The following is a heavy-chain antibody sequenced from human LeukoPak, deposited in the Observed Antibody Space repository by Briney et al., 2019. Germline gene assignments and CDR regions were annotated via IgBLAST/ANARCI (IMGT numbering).Heavy chain of an antibody. J-gene: IGHJ4*02. V-gene: IGHV3-7*01. Sequence: GGSLRLSCAASGFTFSSYWMSWVRQAPGKGLEWVANIKQDGSEKYYVDSVKGRFTISRDNAKNSLYLQMNSLRAEDTAVYYCASPTIYYDSADWGQGTLVTVSS. CDR1: GFTFSSYW. CDR3: ASPTIYYDSAD. CDR2: IKQDGSEK. D-gene: IGHD3-22*01.